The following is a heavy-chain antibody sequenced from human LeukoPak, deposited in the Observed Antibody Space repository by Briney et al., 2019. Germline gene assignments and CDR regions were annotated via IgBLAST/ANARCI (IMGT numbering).Heavy chain of an antibody. CDR2: IWYGGSNK. Sequence: PGGSLRLSCAASGFTFSSYGMHWVRRAPGKGLEWVAVIWYGGSNKYYADSVKGRFTISRDNSKNTLYLQMNSLRAEDTAVYYCARETTAYYYGMDVWGQGTTVTVSS. J-gene: IGHJ6*02. CDR1: GFTFSSYG. CDR3: ARETTAYYYGMDV. V-gene: IGHV3-33*01. D-gene: IGHD4-17*01.